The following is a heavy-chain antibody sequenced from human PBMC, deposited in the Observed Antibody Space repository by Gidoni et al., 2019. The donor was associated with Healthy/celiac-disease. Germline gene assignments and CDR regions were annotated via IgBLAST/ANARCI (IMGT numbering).Heavy chain of an antibody. CDR3: ARDKPSDGSGSYFADAFDI. V-gene: IGHV4-4*02. CDR1: GGSISCSNW. Sequence: QVQLQESGPGLVKPSGTLSLTCAVSGGSISCSNWWSWVRQPPGKGLEWIGEIYHSGSTNYNTSLKSRVTISVDKSKNQFSMKLSSVTAADTAVYYCARDKPSDGSGSYFADAFDIWGQGTMVTVSS. D-gene: IGHD3-10*01. CDR2: IYHSGST. J-gene: IGHJ3*02.